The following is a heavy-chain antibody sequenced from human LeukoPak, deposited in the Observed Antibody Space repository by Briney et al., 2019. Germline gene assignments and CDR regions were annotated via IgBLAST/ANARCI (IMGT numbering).Heavy chain of an antibody. CDR3: ASSAWIGGSYSDY. Sequence: SETLSLTCTASGGSISSYYWSWIRQPPGKGLEWIGYIYYSGSTNYNPSLKSRVTISVDTSKNQFSLKLSSVTAADTAVYYCASSAWIGGSYSDYWGQGTLVTVSS. CDR1: GGSISSYY. V-gene: IGHV4-59*08. D-gene: IGHD1-26*01. CDR2: IYYSGST. J-gene: IGHJ4*02.